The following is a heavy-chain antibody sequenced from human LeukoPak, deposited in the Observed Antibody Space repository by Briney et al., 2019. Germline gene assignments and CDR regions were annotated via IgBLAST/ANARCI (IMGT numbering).Heavy chain of an antibody. V-gene: IGHV1-2*02. J-gene: IGHJ4*02. Sequence: ASVKVSCKASGYTFTGYYMHWVRQAPGQGLEWMGWINPNSGGTNYAQKFQGRVTMTRDTSISTAYMELSSLRSEDTAVYYCARGGRWLQTSGLYFDYWGQGTLVTVSS. CDR2: INPNSGGT. CDR3: ARGGRWLQTSGLYFDY. D-gene: IGHD5-24*01. CDR1: GYTFTGYY.